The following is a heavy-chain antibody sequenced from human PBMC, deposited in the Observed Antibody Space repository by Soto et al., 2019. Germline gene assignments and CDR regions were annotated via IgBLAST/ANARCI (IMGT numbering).Heavy chain of an antibody. Sequence: QVQLVQSGAEVKKPGSSVKVSCKASGGTFNNYAVSWVRQAPGQGLEWMGGIIPIFGITNSAQKFQGRVTITADESTITAYMELGSLRSEDTAVYYCARALGGVHCSGGSCYTRVVHGMDVWGQGTTVTVSS. CDR2: IIPIFGIT. D-gene: IGHD2-15*01. J-gene: IGHJ6*02. CDR3: ARALGGVHCSGGSCYTRVVHGMDV. V-gene: IGHV1-69*12. CDR1: GGTFNNYA.